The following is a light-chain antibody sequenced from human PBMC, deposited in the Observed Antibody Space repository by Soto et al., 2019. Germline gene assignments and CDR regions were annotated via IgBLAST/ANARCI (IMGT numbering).Light chain of an antibody. CDR1: STDFVGYNR. CDR2: EVS. V-gene: IGLV2-18*02. CDR3: SSYTSSSTLV. Sequence: QSVLTQPPAVSGSPGQSVTISCTGTSTDFVGYNRVSWYQQPPGTAPKLMIYEVSNRPSGVSNRFSGSKSGNTASLTISGLRAEDEADYYCSSYTSSSTLVFGTGTKVTVL. J-gene: IGLJ1*01.